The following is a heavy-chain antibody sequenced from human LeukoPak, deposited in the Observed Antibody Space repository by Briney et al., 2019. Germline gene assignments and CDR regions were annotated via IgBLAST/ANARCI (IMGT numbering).Heavy chain of an antibody. J-gene: IGHJ4*02. Sequence: SETLSLTCTVSGGSISSYYWSWIRQPPGKGLEWIGYIYYSGSTNYNPSLKSRVTISVDTSKNHFSLKVSSVTAADTAVYCCARHVGSSSNVDYWGQGTLVTVSS. CDR2: IYYSGST. CDR3: ARHVGSSSNVDY. CDR1: GGSISSYY. D-gene: IGHD6-6*01. V-gene: IGHV4-59*08.